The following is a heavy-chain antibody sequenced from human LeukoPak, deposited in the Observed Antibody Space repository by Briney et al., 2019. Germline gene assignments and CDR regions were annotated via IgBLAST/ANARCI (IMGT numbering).Heavy chain of an antibody. J-gene: IGHJ4*02. CDR2: IYHSGST. CDR3: ARDRASSGCLFDY. V-gene: IGHV4-38-2*02. CDR1: GYSISSGYY. D-gene: IGHD6-19*01. Sequence: SETLSLTCTVSGYSISSGYYWGWIRQPPGKGLEWIGSIYHSGSTYYNPSLKSRVTISVDTSKNQFSLKLSSVTAADTAVYYCARDRASSGCLFDYWGQGTLVTVSS.